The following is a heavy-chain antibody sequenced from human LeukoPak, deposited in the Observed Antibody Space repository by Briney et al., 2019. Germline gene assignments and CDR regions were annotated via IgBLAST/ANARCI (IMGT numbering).Heavy chain of an antibody. Sequence: PGGSLRLSCAASGFTFSSYWMHWVRQVPGKGLEWVSAISGSGGSTYYADSVKGRFTISRDNSKNTLYLQMNSLRAEDTAVYYCAWEDYYDSSGDIYWGQGTLVTVSS. D-gene: IGHD3-22*01. V-gene: IGHV3-23*01. CDR2: ISGSGGST. CDR3: AWEDYYDSSGDIY. CDR1: GFTFSSYW. J-gene: IGHJ4*02.